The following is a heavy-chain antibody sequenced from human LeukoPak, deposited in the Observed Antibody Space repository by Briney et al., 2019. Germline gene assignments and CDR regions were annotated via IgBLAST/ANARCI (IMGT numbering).Heavy chain of an antibody. Sequence: SETLSLTCTVSGGSISSYYWSWIRQPPGEGLEWVGYIYYSGSTNYNPSLKSRVTISVDTSKNQFSLKLSSVTAADTAVYYCARGLRGSGYYLDFDYWGQGTLVTVSS. D-gene: IGHD3-22*01. CDR2: IYYSGST. CDR1: GGSISSYY. J-gene: IGHJ4*02. V-gene: IGHV4-59*01. CDR3: ARGLRGSGYYLDFDY.